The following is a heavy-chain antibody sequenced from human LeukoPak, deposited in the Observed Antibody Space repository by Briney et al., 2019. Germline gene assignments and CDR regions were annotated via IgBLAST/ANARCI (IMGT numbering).Heavy chain of an antibody. CDR2: ISGSGGST. J-gene: IGHJ4*02. D-gene: IGHD6-13*01. CDR1: GFTFSSYA. V-gene: IGHV3-23*01. CDR3: ARPNSWYLYLYYFGY. Sequence: PGGSLRLSCAASGFTFSSYAMSWVRQAPGKGLEWVSAISGSGGSTYYADSVKGRFTISRDNSKNTLYLQMNSLRAEDTAVYYCARPNSWYLYLYYFGYWGQGTLVTVSS.